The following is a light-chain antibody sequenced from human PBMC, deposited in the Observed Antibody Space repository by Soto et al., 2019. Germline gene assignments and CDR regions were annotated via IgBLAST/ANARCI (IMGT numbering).Light chain of an antibody. V-gene: IGLV1-40*01. CDR3: PSFASSLIALV. CDR1: KSNIGADYG. J-gene: IGLJ2*01. Sequence: QSVLTQPPSVTGAPGQRVTISCTGSKSNIGADYGVHWYQQFPETAPKLLIYDNTHRPSGVPDRFSGSKSGNSASLAITGLQSDYEADYYCPSFASSLIALVFGGGTQLTVL. CDR2: DNT.